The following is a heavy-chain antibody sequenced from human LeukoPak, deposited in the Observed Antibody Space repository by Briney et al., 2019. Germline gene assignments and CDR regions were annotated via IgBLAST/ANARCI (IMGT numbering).Heavy chain of an antibody. CDR1: GDSIIGYY. V-gene: IGHV4-4*07. D-gene: IGHD2-21*02. CDR3: ARVAYCGGDCYSFDY. CDR2: IYASGST. J-gene: IGHJ4*02. Sequence: SETLSLTCSVSGDSIIGYYWSWIRQPAGKGLEWIGRIYASGSTDYNPSLKSRVTISVDTSKNQFSLKLSSVTAADTAVYYCARVAYCGGDCYSFDYWGQGTLVTVSS.